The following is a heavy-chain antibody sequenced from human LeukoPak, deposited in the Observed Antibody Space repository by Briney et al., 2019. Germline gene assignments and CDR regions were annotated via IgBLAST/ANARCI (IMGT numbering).Heavy chain of an antibody. V-gene: IGHV4-30-4*01. CDR1: GGSISSGDYY. J-gene: IGHJ4*02. CDR2: IYYSGST. Sequence: SETLSLTCTVSGGSISSGDYYWSWIRQPPGKGLEWIGYIYYSGSTYYNPSLKSRVTISVDTSKTQFSLKLSSVTAADTAVYYCARVGYGSGSYYPDYWGQGTLVTVSS. CDR3: ARVGYGSGSYYPDY. D-gene: IGHD3-10*01.